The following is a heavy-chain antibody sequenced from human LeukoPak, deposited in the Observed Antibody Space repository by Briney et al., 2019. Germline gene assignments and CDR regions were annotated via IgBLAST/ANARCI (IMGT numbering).Heavy chain of an antibody. CDR1: GFTFSSYH. CDR3: ASVGYDFWSGPIDY. D-gene: IGHD3-3*01. V-gene: IGHV3-21*01. J-gene: IGHJ4*02. CDR2: ISSDSSSFK. Sequence: PGGSLRLSCAASGFTFSSYHSHWVRQAPGKGLEWVSSISSDSSSFKYYAHSVQGRFTISRDNARNSMYLQMNSLRADDTAVYYCASVGYDFWSGPIDYWGQGTLVTVSS.